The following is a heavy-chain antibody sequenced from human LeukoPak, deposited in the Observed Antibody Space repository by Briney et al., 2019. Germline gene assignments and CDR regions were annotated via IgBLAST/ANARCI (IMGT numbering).Heavy chain of an antibody. Sequence: PGGSLRLSCAASGFTFSSYEMNWVRQAPGKGLEWVANIKQDGSEKYYVDSVKGRFTISRDNSKNTLYLQMNSLRAEDTAVFYCARSPGGRHHNWGQGTLVTVSS. J-gene: IGHJ4*02. CDR3: ARSPGGRHHN. D-gene: IGHD3-16*01. CDR2: IKQDGSEK. V-gene: IGHV3-7*03. CDR1: GFTFSSYE.